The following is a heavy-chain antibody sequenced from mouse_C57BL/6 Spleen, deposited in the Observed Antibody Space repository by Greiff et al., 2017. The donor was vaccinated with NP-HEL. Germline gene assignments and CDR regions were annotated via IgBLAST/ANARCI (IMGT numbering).Heavy chain of an antibody. J-gene: IGHJ2*01. CDR2: IYPGSGSP. CDR1: GYTFTSYW. Sequence: VQLQQSGAELVRPGTSVKLSCKASGYTFTSYWITWVKQRPGQGLEWIGDIYPGSGSPNYNEKFKSKATLTVETSSSTAYMQLSSLTSEDSSVYYCARGYYGSSYNFDYWGQGTTLTVSS. CDR3: ARGYYGSSYNFDY. V-gene: IGHV1-55*01. D-gene: IGHD1-1*01.